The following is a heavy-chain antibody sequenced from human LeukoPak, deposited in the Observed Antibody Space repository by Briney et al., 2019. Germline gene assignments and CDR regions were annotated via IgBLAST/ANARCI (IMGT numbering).Heavy chain of an antibody. CDR2: IYYSGST. Sequence: PSEALSLTCTVSGGSISCSSYYWGRIRQPPWKGLEWIGSIYYSGSTYYNPSLKSRVTISVDTSKNQFSLKLSSVTAADTAVYYCARALAARVVWFDPWGQGTLVTVSS. V-gene: IGHV4-39*07. CDR1: GGSISCSSYY. D-gene: IGHD6-6*01. J-gene: IGHJ5*02. CDR3: ARALAARVVWFDP.